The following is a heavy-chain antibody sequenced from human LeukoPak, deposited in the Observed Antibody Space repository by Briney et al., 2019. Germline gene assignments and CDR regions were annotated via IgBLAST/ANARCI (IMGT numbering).Heavy chain of an antibody. D-gene: IGHD6-13*01. V-gene: IGHV1-18*01. CDR2: ISAYNGNT. CDR1: GYTFTSYG. J-gene: IGHJ4*02. Sequence: ASVKVSCKASGYTFTSYGISWVRQAPGQGLEWMGWISAYNGNTNYAQKLQGRVTMTTDTSTSTAYMELRSLRSEDTAVYYCARHLPLDSSSWYFDYWGQGTLVTVSS. CDR3: ARHLPLDSSSWYFDY.